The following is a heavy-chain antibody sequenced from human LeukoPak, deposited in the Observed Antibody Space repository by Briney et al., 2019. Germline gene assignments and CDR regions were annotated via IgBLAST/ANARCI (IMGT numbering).Heavy chain of an antibody. J-gene: IGHJ4*02. V-gene: IGHV3-30-3*01. Sequence: GGSLRLSCAASGFTFSSYAMHWVRQAPGKGLEWVAVISYDGSNKYYADSVKGRFTISRDNFKNTLYLQMNSLRAEDTAVYYCARDRSSYYYDSSGYYDYWGQGTLVTVSS. CDR2: ISYDGSNK. D-gene: IGHD3-22*01. CDR1: GFTFSSYA. CDR3: ARDRSSYYYDSSGYYDY.